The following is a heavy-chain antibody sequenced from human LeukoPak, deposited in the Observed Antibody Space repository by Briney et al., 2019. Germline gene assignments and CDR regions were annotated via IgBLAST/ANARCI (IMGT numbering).Heavy chain of an antibody. V-gene: IGHV4-61*02. CDR1: GGSISSGSYY. D-gene: IGHD5-18*01. CDR2: IYISGST. J-gene: IGHJ5*02. Sequence: SQTLSLTCTVSGGSISSGSYYWNWIRQPAGKGLEWIGRIYISGSTNYNPSPKSRVTISVDTSKNQFSLKLSSVTAADTAVYYCARGGYNYENWFDPWGQGTLVTVSS. CDR3: ARGGYNYENWFDP.